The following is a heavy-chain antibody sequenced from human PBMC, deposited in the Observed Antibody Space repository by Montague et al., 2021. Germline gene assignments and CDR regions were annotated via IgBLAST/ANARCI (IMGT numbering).Heavy chain of an antibody. Sequence: SLRLSCAASGFTFSNYRMHWVRQAPGKGLEWVAVIKYGGSDTFYADSVKGRFTISRDNSKNTVSLQLNSLRGEDTAVYYCARAYGSRGSDYWGQGTLVTVSS. V-gene: IGHV3-30*04. CDR1: GFTFSNYR. CDR3: ARAYGSRGSDY. CDR2: IKYGGSDT. J-gene: IGHJ4*02. D-gene: IGHD3-10*01.